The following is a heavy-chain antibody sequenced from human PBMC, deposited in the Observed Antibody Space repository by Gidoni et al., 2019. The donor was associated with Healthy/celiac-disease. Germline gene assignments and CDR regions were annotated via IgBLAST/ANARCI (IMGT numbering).Heavy chain of an antibody. CDR2: ISAYNGNT. CDR3: ARDPRGGSAYVWGSYRPFDY. D-gene: IGHD3-16*02. CDR1: GYTVTSYG. Sequence: QVQLVQSGAEVKKPGASGKVSCKASGYTVTSYGISWVRQAPGQGLEWMGWISAYNGNTNYAQKLPGRVTMTTDTSTSTAYMELRRLSSADTAVYYCARDPRGGSAYVWGSYRPFDYWGQGTLVTVSS. J-gene: IGHJ4*02. V-gene: IGHV1-18*01.